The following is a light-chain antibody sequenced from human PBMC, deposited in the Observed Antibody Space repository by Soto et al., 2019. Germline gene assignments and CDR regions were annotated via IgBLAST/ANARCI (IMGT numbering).Light chain of an antibody. J-gene: IGKJ4*01. CDR2: GAS. Sequence: EIVLTQSPGTLSLSPGERATLSCRASQSVSSSYLAWYQQKHGQAPRLLIYGASSRATGIPARFSGSWSGTDFTLTISRLEPEDFAVYYCQQYGSSPLTFGGGTKVEIK. V-gene: IGKV3-20*01. CDR3: QQYGSSPLT. CDR1: QSVSSSY.